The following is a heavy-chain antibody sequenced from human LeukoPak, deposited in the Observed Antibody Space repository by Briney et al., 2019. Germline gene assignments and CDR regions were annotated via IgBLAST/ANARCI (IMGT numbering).Heavy chain of an antibody. CDR2: ISPTGSTT. CDR3: ARGPNSNWSGLDF. D-gene: IGHD6-6*01. Sequence: GGSLRLSCTASGFSFSGHWMHWARQLPGKGLVWVSRISPTGSTTSYADSVKGRFTVSRDNAKNTLYLQVNNLRAEDTAVYYCARGPNSNWSGLDFWGQGTLVTVSS. CDR1: GFSFSGHW. J-gene: IGHJ4*02. V-gene: IGHV3-74*01.